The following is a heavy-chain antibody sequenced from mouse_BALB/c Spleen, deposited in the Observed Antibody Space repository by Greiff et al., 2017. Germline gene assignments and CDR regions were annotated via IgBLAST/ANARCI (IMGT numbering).Heavy chain of an antibody. V-gene: IGHV1-87*01. CDR3: ARSPYYYFDY. Sequence: QVQLQQSGAELARPGASVKLSCKASGYTFTSYWMQWVKQRPGQGLEWIGAIYPGDGDTRYTQKFKGKATLTADKSSSTAYMQLSSLASEDSAVYYCARSPYYYFDYWGQGTTLTVSS. J-gene: IGHJ2*01. CDR1: GYTFTSYW. D-gene: IGHD2-10*01. CDR2: IYPGDGDT.